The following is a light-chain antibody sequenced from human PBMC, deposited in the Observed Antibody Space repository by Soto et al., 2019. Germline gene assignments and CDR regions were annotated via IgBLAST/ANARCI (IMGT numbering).Light chain of an antibody. CDR3: QQYNSYPWT. J-gene: IGKJ1*01. CDR1: ESISSW. CDR2: DVS. Sequence: IQMTPSPSTLSASIGDRVTITCRASESISSWLAWYQQKPGKAPKLLIYDVSSLESGVPSRFSGSGSGTEFTLTISSLQPDDFATYYCQQYNSYPWTFGQGTKV. V-gene: IGKV1-5*01.